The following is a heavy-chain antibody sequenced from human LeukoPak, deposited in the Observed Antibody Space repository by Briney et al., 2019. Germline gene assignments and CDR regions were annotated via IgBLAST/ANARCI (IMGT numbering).Heavy chain of an antibody. D-gene: IGHD2-2*01. CDR3: ARLADCSSSSCRSFDY. J-gene: IGHJ4*02. CDR2: INPNSGFT. V-gene: IGHV1-2*02. Sequence: GASVKVSCKASGYTFINYYIHWVRQAPGQGLEWMGWINPNSGFTNYAQKFQGRVTMTRDTSISTAYMELSRLRSDDTAVYYCARLADCSSSSCRSFDYWGQGTLVTVSS. CDR1: GYTFINYY.